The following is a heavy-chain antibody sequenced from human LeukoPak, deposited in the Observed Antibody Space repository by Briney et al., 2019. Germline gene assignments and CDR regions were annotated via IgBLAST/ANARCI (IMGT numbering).Heavy chain of an antibody. CDR1: GGSISGDY. V-gene: IGHV4-59*01. CDR2: IYYSGST. D-gene: IGHD6-19*01. CDR3: ARGRAVAGREYFDY. J-gene: IGHJ4*02. Sequence: PSETLSLTCTVSGGSISGDYWSWIRQPPGKGLEWIGYIYYSGSTNYSPSLKSRVTISVDTSKNQFSLKLSSVTAADTAVYYCARGRAVAGREYFDYWGQGTLVTVSS.